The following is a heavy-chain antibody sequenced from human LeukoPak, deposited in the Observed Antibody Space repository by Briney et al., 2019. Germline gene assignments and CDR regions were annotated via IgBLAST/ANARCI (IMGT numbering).Heavy chain of an antibody. V-gene: IGHV3-33*01. CDR2: IWYDGSNK. CDR3: ARGRIAAAGLFDY. CDR1: GVTFSSYG. J-gene: IGHJ4*02. Sequence: GRSLRLSCAASGVTFSSYGMHWVRQAPGKGLEWMAVIWYDGSNKYYADSVKGRFTISRDNSKNTLYLQMNSLRAEDTAVYYCARGRIAAAGLFDYWGQGTLVTVSS. D-gene: IGHD6-13*01.